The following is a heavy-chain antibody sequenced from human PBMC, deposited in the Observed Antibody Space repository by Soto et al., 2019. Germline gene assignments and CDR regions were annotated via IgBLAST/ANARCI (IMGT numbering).Heavy chain of an antibody. CDR3: AIQRSGVGY. D-gene: IGHD2-15*01. CDR1: GYIFTANS. Sequence: ASVKVSFKASGYIFTANSMHWVRQAPGQGLEWMGWINPNNGGTNYARKFQGWVTMTRDTSISTAYMDLTRLKSDDTAVYYCAIQRSGVGYWGQGTLVTVSS. J-gene: IGHJ4*02. CDR2: INPNNGGT. V-gene: IGHV1-2*04.